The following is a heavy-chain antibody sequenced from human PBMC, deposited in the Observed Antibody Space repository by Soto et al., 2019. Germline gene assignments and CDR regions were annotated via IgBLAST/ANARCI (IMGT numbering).Heavy chain of an antibody. CDR3: VRGRYGSEIH. Sequence: EVRLVESGGGLVQPGGSLRLSCAASGFIVSSNYMTWVRQAPGKGLEWVSLLYNGGATHYSASVKGRFTISSHSAQNTMFLQMNSLRTEDTATYYCVRGRYGSEIHWGQGTKVTVSS. J-gene: IGHJ4*02. V-gene: IGHV3-53*04. CDR2: LYNGGAT. CDR1: GFIVSSNY. D-gene: IGHD3-10*01.